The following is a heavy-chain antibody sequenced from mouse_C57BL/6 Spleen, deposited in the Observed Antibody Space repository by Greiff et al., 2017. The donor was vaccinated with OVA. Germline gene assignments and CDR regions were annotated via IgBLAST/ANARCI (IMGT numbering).Heavy chain of an antibody. J-gene: IGHJ4*01. CDR3: ASDYGNYVGAMDY. D-gene: IGHD2-1*01. CDR2: IRNKANGYTT. CDR1: GFTFTDYY. Sequence: EVQGVESGGGLVQPGGSLSLSCAASGFTFTDYYMSWVRQPPGKALEWLGFIRNKANGYTTEYSASVKGRFTISRDNSQNILYLQMSALRAEDSATYYCASDYGNYVGAMDYWGQGTSDTVSS. V-gene: IGHV7-3*01.